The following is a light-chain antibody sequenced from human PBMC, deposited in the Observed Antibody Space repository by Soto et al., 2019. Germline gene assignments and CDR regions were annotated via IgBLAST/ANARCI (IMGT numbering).Light chain of an antibody. CDR1: QGISSA. CDR3: QQFNSYPAA. V-gene: IGKV1-13*02. Sequence: AIQLTQSPSSLSASVGDRVTITCRASQGISSALAWYQQKPGKAPKLLIYDASSLESGVPSRFSGTGSGTDFTLTISSLQPEDFAIYYCQQFNSYPAAFGQETRLEIK. J-gene: IGKJ5*01. CDR2: DAS.